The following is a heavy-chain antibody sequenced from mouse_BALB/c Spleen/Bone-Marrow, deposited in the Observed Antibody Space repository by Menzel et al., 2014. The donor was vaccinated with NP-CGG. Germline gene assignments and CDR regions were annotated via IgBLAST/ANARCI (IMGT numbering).Heavy chain of an antibody. J-gene: IGHJ4*01. V-gene: IGHV1S81*02. CDR1: GYTFTNYY. CDR2: TNPSNGGT. D-gene: IGHD5-1*01. CDR3: TRLPH. Sequence: VQLQQSRAELVKPGASVKLSCRASGYTFTNYYMYWVKQRPGQGLEWIGETNPSNGGTNFNEKFKSKATLTVDKSSSTAYMQLSSLTSEDSAVYYCTRLPHWGQGTSVTVSS.